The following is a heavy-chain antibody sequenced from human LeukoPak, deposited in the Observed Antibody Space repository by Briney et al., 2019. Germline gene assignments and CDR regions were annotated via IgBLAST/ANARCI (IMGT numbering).Heavy chain of an antibody. CDR1: GYTFTDYA. D-gene: IGHD1-26*01. CDR3: ARVGGTYEGLVDY. Sequence: EASVKVSCKASGYTFTDYAIGWVRQAPGHGLEWMGWISAYNGYTNYAQSLQGRVIMTTDTSTSTAYMELRSLRSDDTAMYFCARVGGTYEGLVDYWGQGTLVTVSS. V-gene: IGHV1-18*01. CDR2: ISAYNGYT. J-gene: IGHJ4*02.